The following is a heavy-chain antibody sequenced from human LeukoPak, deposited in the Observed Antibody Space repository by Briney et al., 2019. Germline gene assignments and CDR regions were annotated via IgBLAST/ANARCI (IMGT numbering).Heavy chain of an antibody. J-gene: IGHJ3*02. CDR2: ISSSGTTI. CDR3: AKGPEDAFDI. Sequence: GGSLRLSCAASGFTFSSYSMNWVRQAPGKGLEWVSYISSSGTTIYYADSVKGRFTISRDNARNSLSLQMNSLRAEDTAVYYCAKGPEDAFDIWGQGTMVTVSS. V-gene: IGHV3-48*01. CDR1: GFTFSSYS.